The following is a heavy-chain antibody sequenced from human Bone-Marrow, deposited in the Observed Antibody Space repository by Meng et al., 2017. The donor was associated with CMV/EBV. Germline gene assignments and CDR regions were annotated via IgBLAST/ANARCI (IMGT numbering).Heavy chain of an antibody. Sequence: ASVKVSCKASGHTFTRNGISWVRQAPGQGLEWVGWISAYNANTYYAQKLQGRFAMTTDTSTSTAFMELRSLRSDDTAVYYCASVVATSGYYRGDIYFFDYWGQGTLVTVSS. J-gene: IGHJ4*02. CDR3: ASVVATSGYYRGDIYFFDY. CDR2: ISAYNANT. CDR1: GHTFTRNG. D-gene: IGHD3-22*01. V-gene: IGHV1-18*01.